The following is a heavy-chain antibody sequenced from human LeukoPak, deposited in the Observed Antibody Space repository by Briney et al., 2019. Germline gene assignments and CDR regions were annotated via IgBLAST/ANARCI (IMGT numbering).Heavy chain of an antibody. CDR3: ARDPNRYSSGLIDY. CDR1: GFTFSSYS. V-gene: IGHV3-48*01. J-gene: IGHJ4*02. Sequence: GGSLRLSCAASGFTFSSYSMNWVRQAPGKGLEWVSYISSSSSTIYYADSVKGRFTISRDNSKNTLYLQMNSLRAEDTAVYYCARDPNRYSSGLIDYWGQGTLVTVSS. D-gene: IGHD6-19*01. CDR2: ISSSSSTI.